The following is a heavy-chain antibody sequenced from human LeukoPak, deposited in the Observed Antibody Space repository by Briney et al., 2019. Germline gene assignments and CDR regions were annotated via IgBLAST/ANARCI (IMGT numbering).Heavy chain of an antibody. CDR3: ARAREILDTIFGVGFHFDY. CDR2: IIPIFGTA. V-gene: IGHV1-69*05. D-gene: IGHD3-3*01. Sequence: SVKVSCKASGGTFSSYAISWVRQAPGQGLEWMGGIIPIFGTANYAQKFQGRVTITTDESTSTAYMELSSLRSEDTAVYYCARAREILDTIFGVGFHFDYWGQGTLVTVSS. CDR1: GGTFSSYA. J-gene: IGHJ4*02.